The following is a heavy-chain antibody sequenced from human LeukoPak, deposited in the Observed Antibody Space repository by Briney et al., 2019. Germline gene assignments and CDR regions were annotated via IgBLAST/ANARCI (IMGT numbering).Heavy chain of an antibody. CDR2: IHPGDSDT. J-gene: IGHJ4*02. CDR1: GYSFSNSW. CDR3: ARGLSSHLDYFDN. V-gene: IGHV5-51*01. Sequence: GESLKISCKGSGYSFSNSWIAWVRQMPGEGLEWMGIIHPGDSDTRIRLSFQGLVTISADKSTSTAYLKWNSLKASDTAVYYCARGLSSHLDYFDNWGQGTLVTVSS. D-gene: IGHD5/OR15-5a*01.